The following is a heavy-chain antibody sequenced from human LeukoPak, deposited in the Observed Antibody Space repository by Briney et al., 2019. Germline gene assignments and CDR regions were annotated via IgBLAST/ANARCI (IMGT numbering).Heavy chain of an antibody. V-gene: IGHV3-48*03. Sequence: GGSLTLFCGTSGFTFSSYEKNWVRQAPGKGLEWVSYISGSGTDRYYADSVKGRFTISRDSAKNSLYLQMNSLRAEDTAIYYCARDVGESNGYADYWGQGTPVTVSS. J-gene: IGHJ4*02. D-gene: IGHD3-22*01. CDR2: ISGSGTDR. CDR3: ARDVGESNGYADY. CDR1: GFTFSSYE.